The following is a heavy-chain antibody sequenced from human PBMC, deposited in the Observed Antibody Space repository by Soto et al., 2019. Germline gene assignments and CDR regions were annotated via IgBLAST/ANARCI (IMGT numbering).Heavy chain of an antibody. Sequence: PSETLSLTCAVYGGSFSGYYWSWIRQPPGKGLEWIGEINHSGSTNYNPSLESRVVMSVDTSNNQFSLKLSSVTAADTAVFYCARGAVVSLVRGVMGGNWFDPWGQGTLVTSPQ. J-gene: IGHJ5*02. CDR1: GGSFSGYY. CDR3: ARGAVVSLVRGVMGGNWFDP. V-gene: IGHV4-34*01. CDR2: INHSGST. D-gene: IGHD3-10*01.